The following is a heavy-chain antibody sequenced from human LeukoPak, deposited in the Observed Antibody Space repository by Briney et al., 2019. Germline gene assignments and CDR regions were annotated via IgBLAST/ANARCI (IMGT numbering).Heavy chain of an antibody. J-gene: IGHJ6*02. CDR3: ARGGPSSTYSYYYYGMDV. V-gene: IGHV1-2*02. CDR1: GYTFTGYY. Sequence: ASVKVSCKASGYTFTGYYMHWVRQAPGRGLEWMGWINPNSGGTNYAQKFQGRVTMTRDTSISTAYMELSRLRSDDTAVYYCARGGPSSTYSYYYYGMDVWGQGTTVTVSS. D-gene: IGHD6-13*01. CDR2: INPNSGGT.